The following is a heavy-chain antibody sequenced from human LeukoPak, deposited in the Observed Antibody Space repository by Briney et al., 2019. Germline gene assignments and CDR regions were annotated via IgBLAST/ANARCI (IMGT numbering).Heavy chain of an antibody. D-gene: IGHD1-26*01. CDR3: AKGGTYYPFDC. J-gene: IGHJ4*02. CDR2: ISAGGGST. Sequence: PGGSLRLSCAASGFTFSTYDMSWVRQAPGKGLEWVSTISAGGGSTYYADSVTGRFTISRDNSKNTLYLQMNYLRGEDTAVYHFAKGGTYYPFDCWGQGTLVTVSS. CDR1: GFTFSTYD. V-gene: IGHV3-23*01.